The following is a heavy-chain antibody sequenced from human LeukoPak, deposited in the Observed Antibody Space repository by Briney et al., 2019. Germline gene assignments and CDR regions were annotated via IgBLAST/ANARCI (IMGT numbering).Heavy chain of an antibody. CDR3: ARDGTAMVKVPFDY. CDR2: INPSGGST. D-gene: IGHD5-18*01. J-gene: IGHJ4*02. V-gene: IGHV1-46*01. CDR1: GYIFTSYN. Sequence: ASVKVSCKASGYIFTSYNIYWVRQAPGQGLEWMGIINPSGGSTSYAQKFQGRVTMTRDMSTSTVYMELSSLRSEDTAVYYCARDGTAMVKVPFDYWGQGTLVTVSS.